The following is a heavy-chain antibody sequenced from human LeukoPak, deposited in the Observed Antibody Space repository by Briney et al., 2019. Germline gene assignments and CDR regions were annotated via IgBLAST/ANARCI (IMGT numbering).Heavy chain of an antibody. J-gene: IGHJ4*02. D-gene: IGHD1-20*01. CDR3: ARHSLIGTTPFDC. CDR1: GYTFISFY. Sequence: GASVKVSCKASGYTFISFYMHWVRQAPGQGLEWVGVINPSGGSTAYAQQFQGRVTMTRDTSTSTLYMELSSLRSEDTAVYYCARHSLIGTTPFDCWGQGTLVTVSS. V-gene: IGHV1-46*01. CDR2: INPSGGST.